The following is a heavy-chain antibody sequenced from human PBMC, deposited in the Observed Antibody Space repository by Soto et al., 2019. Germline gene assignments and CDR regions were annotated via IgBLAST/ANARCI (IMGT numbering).Heavy chain of an antibody. CDR1: GFTFSSYW. J-gene: IGHJ5*02. Sequence: VGSLRLSCAASGFTFSSYWMHWVRQAPGKGLVWVSRINSDGSSTSYADSVKGRFTISRDNAKNTLYLQMNSLRAEDTAVYYCARESSSEKRNNWFDPSGQGNLVTVSS. D-gene: IGHD6-13*01. V-gene: IGHV3-74*01. CDR3: ARESSSEKRNNWFDP. CDR2: INSDGSST.